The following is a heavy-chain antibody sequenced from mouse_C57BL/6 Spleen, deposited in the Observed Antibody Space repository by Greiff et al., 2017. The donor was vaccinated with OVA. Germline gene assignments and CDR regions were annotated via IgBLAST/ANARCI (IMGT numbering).Heavy chain of an antibody. V-gene: IGHV1-82*01. J-gene: IGHJ1*03. Sequence: VQLVESGPELVKPGASVKISCKASGYAFSSSWMNWVKQRPGQGLEWIGRIYPGDGDTNYNGKFKGKATLTADKSSSTAYMQLSSLTSEDSAVYFCARSGDGYDWYFDVWGTGTTVTVSS. CDR1: GYAFSSSW. D-gene: IGHD2-2*01. CDR2: IYPGDGDT. CDR3: ARSGDGYDWYFDV.